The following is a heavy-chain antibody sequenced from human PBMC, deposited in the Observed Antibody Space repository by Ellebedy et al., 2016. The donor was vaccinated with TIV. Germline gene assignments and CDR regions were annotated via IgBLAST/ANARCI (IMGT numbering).Heavy chain of an antibody. Sequence: GGSLRLXXAASGFTFTTYWIHWVRQAPGEGLACVSRIKSDGSSTFYADSVKGRFTISRDNAKNTLYLQMNSLRAEDTAMYFCARGYYYGMDVWGQGTTVTVSS. CDR2: IKSDGSST. V-gene: IGHV3-74*01. J-gene: IGHJ6*02. CDR3: ARGYYYGMDV. CDR1: GFTFTTYW.